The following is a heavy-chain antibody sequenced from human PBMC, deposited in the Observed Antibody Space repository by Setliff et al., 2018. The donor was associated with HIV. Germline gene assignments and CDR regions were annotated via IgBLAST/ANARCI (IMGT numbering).Heavy chain of an antibody. CDR3: ARLSDDRYYYDSSGYRGFDI. D-gene: IGHD3-22*01. Sequence: SETLSLTCGVYGGSFSDSYYTWIRQPPGKGLEWIGQISHSGTTTYNSSLKSRVTMSVDSSTNQFSLTLTSMTAADTAVYYCARLSDDRYYYDSSGYRGFDIWGQGTMVTVSS. J-gene: IGHJ3*02. CDR1: GGSFSDSY. CDR2: ISHSGTT. V-gene: IGHV4-34*01.